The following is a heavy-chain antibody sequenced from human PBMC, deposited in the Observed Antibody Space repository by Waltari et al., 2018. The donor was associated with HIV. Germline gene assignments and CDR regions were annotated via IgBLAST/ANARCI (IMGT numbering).Heavy chain of an antibody. CDR1: GGSISNNAYF. CDR3: ARRGPGIYASNWYFDL. J-gene: IGHJ2*01. D-gene: IGHD2-2*01. V-gene: IGHV4-39*01. CDR2: FFHRGST. Sequence: QLQESGPEVVKPSETLSLTCSVSGGSISNNAYFWGWIRQPPGRGLEWIGSFFHRGSTYYNPSLSSRTSISRDTSRNQFSLSLSSVTAADTAVYYCARRGPGIYASNWYFDLWGRGSLVTVSS.